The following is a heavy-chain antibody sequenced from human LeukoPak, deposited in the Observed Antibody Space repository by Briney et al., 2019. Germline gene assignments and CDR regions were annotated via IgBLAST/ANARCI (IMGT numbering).Heavy chain of an antibody. CDR2: ISAYNGNT. J-gene: IGHJ2*01. Sequence: ASVKVSCKASGYTFTSYGIRWVRQAPGQGLEWMGWISAYNGNTNYAQKLQGRVTMTTDTSTSTAYMELRSLRSDDTAVYYCARVEIGYYDSSGQGYFDLWGRGTLVTVSS. CDR3: ARVEIGYYDSSGQGYFDL. CDR1: GYTFTSYG. V-gene: IGHV1-18*01. D-gene: IGHD3-22*01.